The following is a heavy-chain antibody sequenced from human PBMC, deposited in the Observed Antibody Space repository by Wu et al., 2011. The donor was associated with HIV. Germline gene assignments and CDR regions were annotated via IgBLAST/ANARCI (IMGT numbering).Heavy chain of an antibody. V-gene: IGHV1-2*02. CDR2: INPHSGGT. CDR3: ARDEIRTPIVATIQDYYYYGMDV. Sequence: QVQLVQSGAEVKKPGASVKVSCKASGYTFTAYYMHWLRQAPGQGLEWMGWINPHSGGTNFAQKFQGRVTMTRDTSITTAYMELSRLRSDDTAVYYXARDEIRTPIVATIQDYYYYGMDVWAKGPRSPSP. D-gene: IGHD5-12*01. CDR1: GYTFTAYY. J-gene: IGHJ6*02.